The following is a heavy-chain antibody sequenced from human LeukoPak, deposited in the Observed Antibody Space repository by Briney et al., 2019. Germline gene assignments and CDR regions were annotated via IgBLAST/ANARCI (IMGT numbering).Heavy chain of an antibody. CDR1: GITLSNYG. CDR2: ISDSGGST. J-gene: IGHJ4*02. Sequence: GGSLRLSCAVSGITLSNYGMSRVRQAPGKGLEWVAGISDSGGSTRYADSVKGRFTISRDNPKNTLYLQMNSLRVEDTAVYFCAKRGVVIRVILVGFHKQAYYFDSWGQGALVTVSS. CDR3: AKRGVVIRVILVGFHKQAYYFDS. D-gene: IGHD3-22*01. V-gene: IGHV3-23*01.